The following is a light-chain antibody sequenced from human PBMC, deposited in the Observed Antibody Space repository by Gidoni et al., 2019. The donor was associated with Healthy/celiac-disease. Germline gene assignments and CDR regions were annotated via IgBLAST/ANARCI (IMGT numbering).Light chain of an antibody. Sequence: QSALTPPASVSGSPGQSITISCTGTSSDGGSYNLVSWYQQHPGKAPKLMIYEGSKRPSGVSNRFSGYKSGNTASLTISGLQAEDEADYYCCSYAGSSYVFGTGTKVT. CDR2: EGS. J-gene: IGLJ1*01. CDR3: CSYAGSSYV. CDR1: SSDGGSYNL. V-gene: IGLV2-23*01.